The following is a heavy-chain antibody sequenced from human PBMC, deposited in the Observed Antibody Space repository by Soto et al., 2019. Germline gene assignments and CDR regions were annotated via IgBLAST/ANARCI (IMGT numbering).Heavy chain of an antibody. CDR2: ISSSSSYI. CDR1: GFTFSSYT. CDR3: ARFGYTTEAH. Sequence: EVQLMESGGGLVKPGGSLRLSCAASGFTFSSYTMIWVRQAPGKGLEWVSSISSSSSYIYYADSVKGRFTISRDNAKNSLNLQLNSLGAEDTAVYYCARFGYTTEAHWGQGTLVTVSS. D-gene: IGHD5-12*01. V-gene: IGHV3-21*01. J-gene: IGHJ4*02.